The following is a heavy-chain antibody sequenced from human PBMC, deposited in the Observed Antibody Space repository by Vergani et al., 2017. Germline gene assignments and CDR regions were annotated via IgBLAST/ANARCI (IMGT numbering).Heavy chain of an antibody. Sequence: QVQLVESGGGVVQPGRSLRLSCAASGFTFSSYGMHWVRQAPGKGLEWVAVIWYDGSNKYYADSVKGRFTISRDNSKNTLYLQMNSLRAEDTAVYYCARGYIVVVPAAIIGVDDWGQGTLVTVSS. CDR1: GFTFSSYG. V-gene: IGHV3-33*08. CDR3: ARGYIVVVPAAIIGVDD. D-gene: IGHD2-2*02. J-gene: IGHJ4*02. CDR2: IWYDGSNK.